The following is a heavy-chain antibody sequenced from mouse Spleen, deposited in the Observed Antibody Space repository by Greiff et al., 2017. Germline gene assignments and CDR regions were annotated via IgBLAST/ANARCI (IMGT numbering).Heavy chain of an antibody. CDR1: GYSITSGYY. Sequence: DVKLQESGPGLVKPSQSLSLTCSVTGYSITSGYYWNWIRQFPGNKLEWMGYISYDGSNNYNPSLKNRISITRDTSKNQFFLKLNSVTTEDTATYYCARGDYPYAMDYWGQRTSVTVSS. V-gene: IGHV3-6*01. D-gene: IGHD2-4*01. J-gene: IGHJ4*01. CDR3: ARGDYPYAMDY. CDR2: ISYDGSN.